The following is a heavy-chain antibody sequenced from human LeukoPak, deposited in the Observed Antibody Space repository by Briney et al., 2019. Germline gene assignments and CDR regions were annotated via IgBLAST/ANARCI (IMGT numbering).Heavy chain of an antibody. V-gene: IGHV3-73*01. D-gene: IGHD4-11*01. Sequence: GGSLRLSCAASGFTFSGSAMNWVRQASGKGLEWVSRIRSKANSYATAYAASVKGRFTISRDDSKNTAYLQMNSLKTEDTAVYYCTSLGLGVTTDYWGQGTRVTVSS. CDR3: TSLGLGVTTDY. CDR2: IRSKANSYAT. J-gene: IGHJ4*02. CDR1: GFTFSGSA.